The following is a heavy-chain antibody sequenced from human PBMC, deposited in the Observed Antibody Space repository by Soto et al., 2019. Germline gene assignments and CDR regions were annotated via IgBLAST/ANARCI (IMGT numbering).Heavy chain of an antibody. CDR1: GFTFSSYA. CDR2: ISGSGGRT. V-gene: IGHV3-23*01. Sequence: GGSLRLSCAASGFTFSSYAMSWVRQAPGKGLEWVSAISGSGGRTYYADSVKGRFTITRDNSKNTLYLQMNSMRAEDMAVYYCAKIVEQYCGGDCYRDCYYYGMDFWGQGTTVTVSS. CDR3: AKIVEQYCGGDCYRDCYYYGMDF. J-gene: IGHJ6*02. D-gene: IGHD2-21*02.